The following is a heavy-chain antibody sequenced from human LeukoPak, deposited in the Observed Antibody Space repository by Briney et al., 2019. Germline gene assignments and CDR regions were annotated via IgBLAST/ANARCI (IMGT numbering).Heavy chain of an antibody. D-gene: IGHD3-22*01. J-gene: IGHJ4*02. Sequence: GGTLRLSCAASGLTFSSYSMSWVRQAPGRGLEWVSAISTTGGTTYYADSVRGRFTISRDNSRNTLYLQMNSLRAEDSAVYYCASAYYHYYFDYWGQGTLVTVSS. CDR1: GLTFSSYS. CDR2: ISTTGGTT. V-gene: IGHV3-23*01. CDR3: ASAYYHYYFDY.